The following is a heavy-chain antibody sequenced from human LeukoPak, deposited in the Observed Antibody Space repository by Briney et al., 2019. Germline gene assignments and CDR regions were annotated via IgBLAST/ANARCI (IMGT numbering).Heavy chain of an antibody. CDR3: AKLYSNYYYYYMDV. V-gene: IGHV3-21*04. CDR1: GFTFSSYS. Sequence: PGGSLRLSCAASGFTFSSYSMNWVRQAPGKGLEWVSSISSSSSYIYYADSVKGRFTISRDNAKNSLYLQMNSLRAEDTAVYYCAKLYSNYYYYYMDVWGKGTTVTVSS. D-gene: IGHD4-11*01. J-gene: IGHJ6*03. CDR2: ISSSSSYI.